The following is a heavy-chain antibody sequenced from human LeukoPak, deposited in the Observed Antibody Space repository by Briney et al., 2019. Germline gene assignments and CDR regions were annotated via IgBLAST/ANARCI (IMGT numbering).Heavy chain of an antibody. D-gene: IGHD6-19*01. CDR2: ISSSSTTI. CDR3: ARSSGVDY. J-gene: IGHJ4*02. Sequence: GGSVTLFCAASGFTYSAFSVSCVRQAPGKGLEWLSYISSSSTTIHYVDAVKARFTISRDNAKNSLYLQMNSLRDEDTAVYYCARSSGVDYWGQGTLVTVSS. CDR1: GFTYSAFS. V-gene: IGHV3-48*02.